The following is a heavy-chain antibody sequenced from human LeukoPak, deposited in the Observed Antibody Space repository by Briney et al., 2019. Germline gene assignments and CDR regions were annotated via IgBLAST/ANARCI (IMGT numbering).Heavy chain of an antibody. D-gene: IGHD6-13*01. Sequence: SETLSLTRAVYGGSFSGYYWSWIRQPPGKGLEWIGEINHSGSTNYNPSLKSRVTISVDTSKNQFSLKLSSVTAADTAVYYCARRYSSSWYTGYFDLWGRGTLVTVSS. CDR2: INHSGST. V-gene: IGHV4-34*01. J-gene: IGHJ2*01. CDR3: ARRYSSSWYTGYFDL. CDR1: GGSFSGYY.